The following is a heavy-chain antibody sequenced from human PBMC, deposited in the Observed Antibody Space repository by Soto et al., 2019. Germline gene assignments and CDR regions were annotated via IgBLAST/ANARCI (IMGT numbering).Heavy chain of an antibody. J-gene: IGHJ4*02. CDR2: MNPNSGKA. Sequence: ASVKVSCKASGATFSSYAISWVRQAPGQGLEWMGWMNPNSGKADYAQKFQGRVTMTRNTSISTAYMELSSLRSEDTAVYYCARNTVTSDYWGQGTLVTVSS. V-gene: IGHV1-8*02. D-gene: IGHD4-4*01. CDR1: GATFSSYA. CDR3: ARNTVTSDY.